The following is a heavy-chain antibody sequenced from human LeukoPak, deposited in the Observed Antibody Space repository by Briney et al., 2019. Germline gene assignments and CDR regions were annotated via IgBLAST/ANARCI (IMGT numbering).Heavy chain of an antibody. Sequence: ASVKVSCKASGGTFSSYAISWVRQAPGQGLEWMGGIIPIFGTANYAQKFQGRVTITADESTSTAYMELSSLRSEDTAVYYCVGGAPNWGFDYWGQGTLVTVSS. CDR1: GGTFSSYA. D-gene: IGHD7-27*01. CDR3: VGGAPNWGFDY. J-gene: IGHJ4*02. V-gene: IGHV1-69*13. CDR2: IIPIFGTA.